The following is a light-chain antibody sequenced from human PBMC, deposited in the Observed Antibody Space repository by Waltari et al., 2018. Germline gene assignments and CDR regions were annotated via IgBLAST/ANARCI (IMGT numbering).Light chain of an antibody. CDR3: QQFNDWPPYT. CDR1: QSIGRN. V-gene: IGKV3-15*01. Sequence: ETLMTQSPATLSVSPGERATLSCRASQSIGRNLAWYQQKPGQAPKLLIYGASTRAARVPIRFSGSGSGTEFTLTINSLQSEDFAVYYCQQFNDWPPYTFGQGTKLELK. J-gene: IGKJ2*01. CDR2: GAS.